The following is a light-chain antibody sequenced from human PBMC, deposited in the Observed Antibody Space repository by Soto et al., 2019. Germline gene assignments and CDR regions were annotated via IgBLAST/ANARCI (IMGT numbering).Light chain of an antibody. Sequence: EIVLTQSPGTLSLSPGQRATLSCRASESISRDYLAWYQQRLGQAPRLLIYGASSGATGIPDRFSGSGSGTDFTLTISRLEREDFAIYYCQQYGSSPLTFGGGTKVDIK. J-gene: IGKJ4*01. V-gene: IGKV3-20*01. CDR3: QQYGSSPLT. CDR1: ESISRDY. CDR2: GAS.